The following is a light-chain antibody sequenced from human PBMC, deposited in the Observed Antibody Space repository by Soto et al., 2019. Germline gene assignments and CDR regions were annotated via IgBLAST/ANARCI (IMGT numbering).Light chain of an antibody. V-gene: IGKV3-20*01. Sequence: EIVLTQSPGTLSLSPGERATLSCRASQSVRSNHLAWYQQKPGQAPRLLIYGASSRATGIPDRFSGSGSGTDFTLTISRLEPDDFAVYYCQQYGSSPFTFGPGTKVDIK. J-gene: IGKJ3*01. CDR3: QQYGSSPFT. CDR2: GAS. CDR1: QSVRSNH.